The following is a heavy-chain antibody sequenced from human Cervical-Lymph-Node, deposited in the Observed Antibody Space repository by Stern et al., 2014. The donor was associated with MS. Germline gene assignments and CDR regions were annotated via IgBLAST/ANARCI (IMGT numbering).Heavy chain of an antibody. J-gene: IGHJ4*02. Sequence: VQLAESGAEVKKPGASVKISCKASGYTFTTYEMHWVRQAPGQGLNWLGRSTGSGVISYAKNFQGRITLTRDTSPSTVYLDLSNPISGDTALYYCARALTTFDYWGQGTLVTVAS. CDR2: STGSGVI. CDR1: GYTFTTYE. V-gene: IGHV1-46*03. D-gene: IGHD2/OR15-2a*01. CDR3: ARALTTFDY.